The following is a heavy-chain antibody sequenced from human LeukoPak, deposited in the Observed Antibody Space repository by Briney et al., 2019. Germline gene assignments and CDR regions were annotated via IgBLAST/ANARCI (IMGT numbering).Heavy chain of an antibody. J-gene: IGHJ4*02. CDR1: GFTFSSYG. D-gene: IGHD5-24*01. V-gene: IGHV3-30*18. Sequence: GGSLRLSCAASGFTFSSYGMPWVRQAPGKGLEWVAVISYDGSNKYYADSVKGRFTISRDNSKNTLYLQMNSLRAEDTAVYYCAKDRDYYFDYWGQGTLVTVSS. CDR2: ISYDGSNK. CDR3: AKDRDYYFDY.